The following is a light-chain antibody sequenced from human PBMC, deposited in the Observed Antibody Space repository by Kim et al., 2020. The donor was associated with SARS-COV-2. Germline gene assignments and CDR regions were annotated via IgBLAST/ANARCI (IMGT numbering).Light chain of an antibody. CDR3: QQRET. V-gene: IGKV3-11*01. J-gene: IGKJ3*01. CDR1: QSVSSY. CDR2: DVS. Sequence: ATLSWSPGERATLACRASQSVSSYLAWYQQNPGQAPRLLIYDVSNRATAVPARFSGYGSGTDFTLTISSLEPEDFAVYYCQQRETFGPGTKVDIK.